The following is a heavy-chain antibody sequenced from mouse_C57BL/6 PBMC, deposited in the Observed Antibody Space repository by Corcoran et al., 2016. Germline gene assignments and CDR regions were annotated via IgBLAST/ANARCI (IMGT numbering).Heavy chain of an antibody. CDR1: GYTFTDYY. D-gene: IGHD2-3*01. CDR2: INPNNGGT. J-gene: IGHJ1*03. Sequence: EVHLQQSGPELVKPGASVKISCKASGYTFTDYYMNWVKQSHGKSLKWIGDINPNNGGTSYNQKFKGKATLTVDKSSSTAYMELRSLTSEDSAGYYCARGRFDDGYHGYFDVWGTGTTVTVSS. V-gene: IGHV1-26*01. CDR3: ARGRFDDGYHGYFDV.